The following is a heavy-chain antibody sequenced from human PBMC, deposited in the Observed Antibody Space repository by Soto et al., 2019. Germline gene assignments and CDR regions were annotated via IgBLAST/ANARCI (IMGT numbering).Heavy chain of an antibody. J-gene: IGHJ5*02. CDR3: ARMSVREYSSSWPPVDP. CDR2: IWYDGSNK. Sequence: QVQLVESGGGVVQPGRFLRLSCAASGFTFSSYGMHWVRQAPGKGLEWVAVIWYDGSNKYYADSVKGRFTISRDNSKNTLYLQMNSLRAEDTAVYYCARMSVREYSSSWPPVDPWGQGTLVTVSS. V-gene: IGHV3-33*01. D-gene: IGHD6-13*01. CDR1: GFTFSSYG.